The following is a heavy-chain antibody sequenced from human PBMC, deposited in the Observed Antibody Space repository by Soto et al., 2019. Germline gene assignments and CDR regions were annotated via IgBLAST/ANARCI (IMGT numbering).Heavy chain of an antibody. CDR3: ARYPTEGWGHYYDSSGYYSGFDY. J-gene: IGHJ4*02. D-gene: IGHD3-22*01. V-gene: IGHV3-30-3*01. CDR2: ISYDGSNK. Sequence: QVQLVESGGGVVQPGRSLRLSCAASGFTFSSYAMHWVRQAPGKGLELVAVISYDGSNKYYADSVKVRFTISRDNSKKTLYLQMNSLRAEDTDVYYCARYPTEGWGHYYDSSGYYSGFDYWGQGPLVTVSS. CDR1: GFTFSSYA.